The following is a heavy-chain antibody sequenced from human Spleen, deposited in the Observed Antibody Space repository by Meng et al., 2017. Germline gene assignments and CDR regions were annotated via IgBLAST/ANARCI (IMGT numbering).Heavy chain of an antibody. CDR1: GYNFPNYY. V-gene: IGHV1-2*06. J-gene: IGHJ4*02. Sequence: ASVKVSCKPSGYNFPNYYIHWVRRAPGQGLEWMGRINPNSGGTNYAQKFQGRVTMTGDTSISTAYMDLSGLRSDDTAVYYCARDEDISAAGKLFGDYWGQGTLVTVSS. CDR3: ARDEDISAAGKLFGDY. D-gene: IGHD6-13*01. CDR2: INPNSGGT.